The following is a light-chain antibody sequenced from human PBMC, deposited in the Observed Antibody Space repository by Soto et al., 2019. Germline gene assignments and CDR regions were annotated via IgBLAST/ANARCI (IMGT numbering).Light chain of an antibody. Sequence: DIQMSQSPSSLSASVGDRVNITCRASQSISTYLNWYQQKPGKAPKLLIYVATRLQNGVPSRFGGSGAGTDFTLTISSLQPEDFATYYCHQSYNMPWTFGQGTKVDIK. J-gene: IGKJ1*01. V-gene: IGKV1-39*01. CDR3: HQSYNMPWT. CDR2: VAT. CDR1: QSISTY.